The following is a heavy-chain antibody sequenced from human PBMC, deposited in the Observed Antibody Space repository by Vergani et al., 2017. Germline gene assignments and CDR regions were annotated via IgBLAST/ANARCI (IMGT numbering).Heavy chain of an antibody. CDR3: AKDRDYMDV. J-gene: IGHJ6*03. CDR1: GFTVSSHS. Sequence: EVQLVETGGGLIQPGGSLRLSCAASGFTVSSHSMGWVRQGPGKGLAWVSVIYSGGSPYYADSVKGRFTISRDNSKNTLYLQMNSLRAEDTAVYYCAKDRDYMDVWGKGTTVTVSS. CDR2: IYSGGSP. V-gene: IGHV3-53*02.